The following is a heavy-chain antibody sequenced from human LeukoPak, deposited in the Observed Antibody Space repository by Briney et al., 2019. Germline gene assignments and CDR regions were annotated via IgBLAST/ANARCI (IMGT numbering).Heavy chain of an antibody. CDR1: GFTFSNAW. CDR3: TTGPFYGDYYFDY. D-gene: IGHD4-17*01. V-gene: IGHV3-15*01. CDR2: IKSKTDGGTT. Sequence: GGSLRLSCAASGFTFSNAWMSWVRQAPGKGLEWVGRIKSKTDGGTTDYAAPVKGRFTISRDDSKNTLYLQVNSLKTEDTAVYYCTTGPFYGDYYFDYWGQGTLVTVSS. J-gene: IGHJ4*02.